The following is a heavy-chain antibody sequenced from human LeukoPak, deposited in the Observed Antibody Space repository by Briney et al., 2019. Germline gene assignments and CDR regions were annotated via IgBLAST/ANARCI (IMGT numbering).Heavy chain of an antibody. J-gene: IGHJ4*02. CDR3: AKDPAAYYDSSGYPDY. CDR2: ISSSSSYI. V-gene: IGHV3-21*01. D-gene: IGHD3-22*01. Sequence: GGSLRLSCAASGFTFSSYSMNWVRQAPGKGLEWVSSISSSSSYIYYADSVKGRFTISRDNAKNSLYLQMNSLRAEDTAVYYCAKDPAAYYDSSGYPDYWGQGTLVTVSS. CDR1: GFTFSSYS.